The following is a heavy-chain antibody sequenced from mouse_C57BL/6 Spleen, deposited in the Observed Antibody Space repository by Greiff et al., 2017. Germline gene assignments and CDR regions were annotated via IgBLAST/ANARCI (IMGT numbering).Heavy chain of an antibody. Sequence: EVMLVESGGGLVKPGGSLKLSCAASGFTFSSYAMSWVRQTPEKRLEWVATISDGGSYTYYPDNVQGRFTIARDNAKNNLYLQMSHLKSEDTAVYYCARGERRLREAWFAYWGQGTLVTVSA. CDR1: GFTFSSYA. CDR2: ISDGGSYT. J-gene: IGHJ3*01. D-gene: IGHD3-2*02. CDR3: ARGERRLREAWFAY. V-gene: IGHV5-4*03.